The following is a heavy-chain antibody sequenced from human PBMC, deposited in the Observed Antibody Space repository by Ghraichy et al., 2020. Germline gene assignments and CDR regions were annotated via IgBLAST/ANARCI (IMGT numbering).Heavy chain of an antibody. D-gene: IGHD2-2*01. CDR2: IYSGGST. CDR1: GFTVSSNY. V-gene: IGHV3-53*01. J-gene: IGHJ6*02. CDR3: ATYGSSTSCPGYYYYYGMDF. Sequence: GGSLRLSCAASGFTVSSNYMSWVRQAPGKGLEWVSAIYSGGSTYYADSVKGRLTISRNNSKNTLHLQMNSLRAEDTAVYYCATYGSSTSCPGYYYYYGMDFWRQGTTVTVSS.